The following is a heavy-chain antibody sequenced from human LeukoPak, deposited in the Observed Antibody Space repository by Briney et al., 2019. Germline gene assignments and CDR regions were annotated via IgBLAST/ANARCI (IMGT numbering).Heavy chain of an antibody. CDR2: ISGSGGST. Sequence: PGGSLRLSCAASGFTFSSCAMSWVRQAPGKGLEWVSAISGSGGSTYYADSVKGRFTISRDNSKNTLYLQMNSLRAEDTAVYYCAKDQYYYDSSGYYPDYWGQGTLVTVSS. V-gene: IGHV3-23*01. D-gene: IGHD3-22*01. CDR3: AKDQYYYDSSGYYPDY. CDR1: GFTFSSCA. J-gene: IGHJ4*02.